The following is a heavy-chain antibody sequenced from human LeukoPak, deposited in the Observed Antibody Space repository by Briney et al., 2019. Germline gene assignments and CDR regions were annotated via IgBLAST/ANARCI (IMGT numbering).Heavy chain of an antibody. CDR1: GFIVSSNY. Sequence: PGGSLRLSCAASGFIVSSNYMGWVRQAPGKGLEWVSVIYSGGSTYYADSVKGRFTISRDNSKNTLYLQMNSLRAEDTAVYYCTTGGGSSFDYWGQGTLVTVSS. J-gene: IGHJ4*02. D-gene: IGHD2-15*01. V-gene: IGHV3-53*01. CDR3: TTGGGSSFDY. CDR2: IYSGGST.